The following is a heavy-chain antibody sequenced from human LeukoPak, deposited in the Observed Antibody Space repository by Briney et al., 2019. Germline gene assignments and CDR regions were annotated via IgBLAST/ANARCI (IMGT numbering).Heavy chain of an antibody. Sequence: SETLSLTCAVSGYSISSGYYWGWIRQPPGKGLEWIGSIYHSGSTYYNPSLKSRVTISVDTSKNQFSLKLSSVTAADTAVYYCARGPQWEPPPFDYWGQGTLVTVSS. CDR2: IYHSGST. D-gene: IGHD1-26*01. CDR1: GYSISSGYY. V-gene: IGHV4-38-2*01. J-gene: IGHJ4*02. CDR3: ARGPQWEPPPFDY.